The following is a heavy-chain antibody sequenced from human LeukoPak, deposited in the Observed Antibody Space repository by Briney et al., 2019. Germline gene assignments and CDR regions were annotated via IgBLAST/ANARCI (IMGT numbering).Heavy chain of an antibody. J-gene: IGHJ4*02. CDR1: GFTFNNYA. Sequence: GGSLRLSCEASGFTFNNYAMSWVRQAPGKGLEWVSAMSGVGGTTYYAASVRGRFTISRDNSKNILSLQMNSLRVEDTAIYYCAKGSQWLLRGEAYFDSWGQGTPVSVSS. CDR2: MSGVGGTT. D-gene: IGHD6-19*01. V-gene: IGHV3-23*01. CDR3: AKGSQWLLRGEAYFDS.